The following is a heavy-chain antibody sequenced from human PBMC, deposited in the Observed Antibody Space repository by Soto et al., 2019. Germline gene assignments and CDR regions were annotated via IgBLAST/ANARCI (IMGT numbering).Heavy chain of an antibody. CDR3: ARGRGYYYDSSGYYSQAHFFDY. J-gene: IGHJ4*02. Sequence: XGTLSLPSTVSGGSISSYYWSGIGQPAGKGLEWIGRIYTSVSTNYNPSLNSRVTMSVDTSKNQFSLKLSSVTAADTAVYYCARGRGYYYDSSGYYSQAHFFDYWGQGTLVTVPS. CDR2: IYTSVST. D-gene: IGHD3-22*01. V-gene: IGHV4-4*07. CDR1: GGSISSYY.